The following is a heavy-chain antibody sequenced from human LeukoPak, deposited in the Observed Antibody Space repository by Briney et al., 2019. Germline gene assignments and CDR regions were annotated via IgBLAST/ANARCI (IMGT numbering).Heavy chain of an antibody. V-gene: IGHV3-23*01. CDR3: ARRSGGTCDY. CDR2: ISASGGYT. D-gene: IGHD1-1*01. J-gene: IGHJ4*02. Sequence: GGSLRLSCAASGFTFSSYAMNWVRQAPGKGLEWVSGISASGGYTYYADSVKGRFTISRDNSKNTLSLQMSSLKVEDTAVYYCARRSGGTCDYWGQGTLVTVSS. CDR1: GFTFSSYA.